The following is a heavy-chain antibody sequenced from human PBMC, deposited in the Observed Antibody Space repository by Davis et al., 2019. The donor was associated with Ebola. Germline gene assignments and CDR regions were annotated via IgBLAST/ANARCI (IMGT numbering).Heavy chain of an antibody. D-gene: IGHD4-17*01. CDR1: GGSFSGYY. CDR2: INHSGST. V-gene: IGHV4-34*01. CDR3: ARGGAFGDRRNFQH. Sequence: MPSETLSLTCAVYGGSFSGYYWSWIRQPPGKGLEWIGEINHSGSTNYNPSLKSRVTISVDTSKNQFSLKLSSVTAADTAVYYRARGGAFGDRRNFQHWGQGTLVTVSS. J-gene: IGHJ1*01.